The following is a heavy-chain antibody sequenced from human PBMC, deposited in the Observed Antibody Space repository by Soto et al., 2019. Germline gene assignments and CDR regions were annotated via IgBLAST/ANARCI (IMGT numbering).Heavy chain of an antibody. CDR2: IFYSGVT. CDR1: SGSISSRSHY. CDR3: ASQSINDFWSGATTDPAEY. V-gene: IGHV4-39*01. J-gene: IGHJ4*02. D-gene: IGHD3-3*01. Sequence: QLQLQESGPGLVKPSETLSLTCTVSSGSISSRSHYWGWIRQPPGKGLEWIGSIFYSGVTYYNPSLKSRVTISVDTSKNQFSLRLRSVTAADTAVFYCASQSINDFWSGATTDPAEYWGQGTLVTVSS.